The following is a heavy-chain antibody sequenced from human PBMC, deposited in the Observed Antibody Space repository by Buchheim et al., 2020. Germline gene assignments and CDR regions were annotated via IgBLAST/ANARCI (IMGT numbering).Heavy chain of an antibody. V-gene: IGHV4-34*02. CDR1: GGSLSGYY. J-gene: IGHJ4*02. Sequence: QVQLQQWGAGLLKPSETLSLTCGVYGGSLSGYYWSWIRQPPGRGLEWIGEIHPSGATYYNPSLKSRVTISEDTSTNQFSMRLSSVTATDTAVYYCARGLDYAKTGSYWGQGTL. CDR2: IHPSGAT. CDR3: ARGLDYAKTGSY. D-gene: IGHD4-17*01.